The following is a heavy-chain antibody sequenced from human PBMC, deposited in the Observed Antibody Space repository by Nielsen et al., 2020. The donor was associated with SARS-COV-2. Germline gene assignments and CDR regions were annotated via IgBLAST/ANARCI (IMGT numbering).Heavy chain of an antibody. D-gene: IGHD1-26*01. CDR3: ARKVGAHDY. V-gene: IGHV4-59*01. CDR1: GASISSSY. Sequence: SETLSLTCTVSGASISSSYWSWIRQPPGKGPEWIGYIHYSGITNYNPSLKSRVTMSVDTSNNHFSLRLSAVTAADTAVYYCARKVGAHDYWGQGTLVTVS. J-gene: IGHJ4*02. CDR2: IHYSGIT.